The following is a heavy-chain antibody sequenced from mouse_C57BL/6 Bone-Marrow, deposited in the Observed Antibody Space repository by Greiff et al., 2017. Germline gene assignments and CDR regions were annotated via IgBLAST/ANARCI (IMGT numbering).Heavy chain of an antibody. Sequence: QVQLQPPGAELVKPGASVTLSCKASGYTFTSYWMHWVKQRPGQGLEWIGMIHPNSGSTNYNEQFKSKDTLTVDKSSSTAYMQLSSLTSEDSAVYYCARRWYYGKGCAYWGEGTLVTVSA. V-gene: IGHV1-64*01. CDR2: IHPNSGST. D-gene: IGHD1-1*01. CDR1: GYTFTSYW. CDR3: ARRWYYGKGCAY. J-gene: IGHJ3*01.